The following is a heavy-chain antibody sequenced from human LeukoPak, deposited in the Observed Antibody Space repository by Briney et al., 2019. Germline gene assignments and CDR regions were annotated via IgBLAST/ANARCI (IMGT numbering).Heavy chain of an antibody. J-gene: IGHJ4*02. Sequence: PSETLSLTCILSAGSISSSSDYWGWIRDPPGKGLEWIRSIYYRGSTSYNLPLKSRITMSVDTSKNQFALRLRSVTAADTAVYYCARSSGYYYVFDYWGQGTLVTVSS. CDR2: IYYRGST. CDR1: AGSISSSSDY. V-gene: IGHV4-39*01. D-gene: IGHD3-22*01. CDR3: ARSSGYYYVFDY.